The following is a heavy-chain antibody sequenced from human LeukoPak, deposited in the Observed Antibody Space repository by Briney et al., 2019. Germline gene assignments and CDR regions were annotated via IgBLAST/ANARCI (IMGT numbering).Heavy chain of an antibody. Sequence: GGSLRLSCAASGFTFDDYVMSWVRQAPGKGLEWVSTISGSGGSTYYADSVKGRFTISRDNSKNTLYVQMNSLRAEDTAVYYCAKPPGGCSGGSCYDPVDYYFDYWGQGTLVTVSS. CDR3: AKPPGGCSGGSCYDPVDYYFDY. CDR1: GFTFDDYV. V-gene: IGHV3-23*01. J-gene: IGHJ4*02. D-gene: IGHD2-15*01. CDR2: ISGSGGST.